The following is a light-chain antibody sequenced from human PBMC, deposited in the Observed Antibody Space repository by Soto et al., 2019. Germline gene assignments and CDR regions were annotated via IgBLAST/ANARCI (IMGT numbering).Light chain of an antibody. CDR3: NSYTIYSTLLL. CDR2: EVS. J-gene: IGLJ2*01. Sequence: SALTQPASVSGSPGQSITISCTGTSSGVGGYNYVSWYQQHPGKAPKLMIYEVSNRPSGVSNRFSGSKSGNTASLTISGLQAEDEADYYCNSYTIYSTLLLFGGGTKVTVL. CDR1: SSGVGGYNY. V-gene: IGLV2-14*01.